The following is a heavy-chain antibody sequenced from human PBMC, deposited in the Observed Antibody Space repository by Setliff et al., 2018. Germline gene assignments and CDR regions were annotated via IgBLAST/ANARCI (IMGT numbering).Heavy chain of an antibody. CDR3: ERGHCSSGECPNYFDP. D-gene: IGHD2-15*01. Sequence: PSETLSLTCTVSGGSMIGGHYYWSWIRQLPGKGLEWIAYVYYSGNTYYNPSLKSRVTISVETPKNQFSLKINSVTAADTAVYYCERGHCSSGECPNYFDPCGQGTQVTVSS. V-gene: IGHV4-31*03. CDR1: GGSMIGGHYY. J-gene: IGHJ5*02. CDR2: VYYSGNT.